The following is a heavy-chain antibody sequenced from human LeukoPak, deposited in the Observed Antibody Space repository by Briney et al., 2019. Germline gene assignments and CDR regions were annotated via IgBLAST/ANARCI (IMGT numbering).Heavy chain of an antibody. Sequence: GASLRLSCAASGFIFKKYWMSWVRQAPGKGLEWVSVIYSGGSTYYADSVKGRFTISRDNSKNTLYLQMNSLRAEDTAVYYCARVDGSGWEYYYYGMDVWGQGTTVTVSS. J-gene: IGHJ6*02. CDR3: ARVDGSGWEYYYYGMDV. D-gene: IGHD6-19*01. V-gene: IGHV3-53*01. CDR2: IYSGGST. CDR1: GFIFKKYW.